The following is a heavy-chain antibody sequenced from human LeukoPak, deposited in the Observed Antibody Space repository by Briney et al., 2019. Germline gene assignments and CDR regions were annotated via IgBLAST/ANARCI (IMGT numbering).Heavy chain of an antibody. V-gene: IGHV3-7*01. CDR1: GFSFSTYW. Sequence: GGSLRLSCAASGFSFSTYWMSWVRQAPGKGLEWVANIKQDGTEKYYVDSVKGRFTISGDNAKNSLYLQMNSLRAEDTAVYYCAREGYCSGGSCSGRYYFDYWGQGTLVTVSS. CDR2: IKQDGTEK. J-gene: IGHJ4*02. D-gene: IGHD2-15*01. CDR3: AREGYCSGGSCSGRYYFDY.